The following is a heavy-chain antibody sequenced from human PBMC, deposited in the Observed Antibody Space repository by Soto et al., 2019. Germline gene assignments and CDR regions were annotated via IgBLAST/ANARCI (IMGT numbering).Heavy chain of an antibody. CDR2: ISYDGSNK. Sequence: GGSLRLSCAASGFTFSSYGMHWVRQAPGKGLEWVAVISYDGSNKYYADSVKGRFTISRDNSKNTLYLQMNSLRAEDTAVYYCAKAPYSNYVFDYYYYGMDVWGQGTTVTVSS. V-gene: IGHV3-30*18. J-gene: IGHJ6*02. D-gene: IGHD4-4*01. CDR1: GFTFSSYG. CDR3: AKAPYSNYVFDYYYYGMDV.